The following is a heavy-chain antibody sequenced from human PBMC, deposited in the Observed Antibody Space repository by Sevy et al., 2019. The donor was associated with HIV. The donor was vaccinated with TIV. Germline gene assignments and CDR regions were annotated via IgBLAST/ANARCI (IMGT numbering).Heavy chain of an antibody. V-gene: IGHV4-59*01. CDR2: IYYNGRT. J-gene: IGHJ6*02. Sequence: SETLSLTCTVFGDSISGYYWSWIRQSPGKGLQWIGYIYYNGRTNYDPSLKSRVTISTDTSKNQFSLKLSSVTAADTAIYYCARAAANCYYAMDVWGQGTTVTVSS. CDR1: GDSISGYY. CDR3: ARAAANCYYAMDV. D-gene: IGHD1-1*01.